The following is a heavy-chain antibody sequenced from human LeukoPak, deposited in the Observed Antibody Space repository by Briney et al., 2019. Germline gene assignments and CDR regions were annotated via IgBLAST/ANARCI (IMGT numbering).Heavy chain of an antibody. CDR3: ARVNSSGYYDLESLDY. J-gene: IGHJ4*02. Sequence: SETLSLTCTVSGGSISSSSYYWGWIRQPPGKGLEWIGSIYYSGSTYYNPSLKSRVTISVDTSKNQFSLKLSSVTVADTAVYYCARVNSSGYYDLESLDYWGQGTLVTVSS. CDR1: GGSISSSSYY. CDR2: IYYSGST. D-gene: IGHD3-22*01. V-gene: IGHV4-39*07.